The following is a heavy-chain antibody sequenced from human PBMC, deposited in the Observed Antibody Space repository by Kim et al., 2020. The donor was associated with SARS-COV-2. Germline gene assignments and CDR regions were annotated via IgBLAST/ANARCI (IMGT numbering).Heavy chain of an antibody. CDR3: ARGGARGYSYGYPYDY. D-gene: IGHD5-18*01. J-gene: IGHJ4*02. Sequence: SLKSRVTISVDTSKNQFSRKRSSVTAADTAVYYCARGGARGYSYGYPYDYWGQGTLVTVSS. V-gene: IGHV4-34*01.